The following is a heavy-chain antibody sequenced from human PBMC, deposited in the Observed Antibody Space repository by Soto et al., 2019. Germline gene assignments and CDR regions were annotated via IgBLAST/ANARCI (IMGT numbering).Heavy chain of an antibody. J-gene: IGHJ4*02. CDR1: GFTFSSYA. D-gene: IGHD1-26*01. CDR3: ATNTRIGEQSDPYYFDY. CDR2: ISYDGSNK. Sequence: GGSLRLSCAASGFTFSSYAMHWVRQAPGKGLEWVAVISYDGSNKYYADSVKGRFTISRDNSKNTLYLQMNSLRAEDTAVYYCATNTRIGEQSDPYYFDYWGQGTLVTVSS. V-gene: IGHV3-30-3*01.